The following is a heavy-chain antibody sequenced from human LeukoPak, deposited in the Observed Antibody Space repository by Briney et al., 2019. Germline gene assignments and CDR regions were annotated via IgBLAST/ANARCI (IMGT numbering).Heavy chain of an antibody. D-gene: IGHD6-19*01. CDR2: ISYDGGNK. CDR1: GFTFSSYG. J-gene: IGHJ4*02. Sequence: AGGSLRLSCAASGFTFSSYGMHWVRQAPGKGLEWVAVISYDGGNKYYADSVKGRFTISRDNSKNTLYLQMNSLRAEDTAVYYCAKDSGWYYFDYWGQGTLVTVSS. CDR3: AKDSGWYYFDY. V-gene: IGHV3-30*18.